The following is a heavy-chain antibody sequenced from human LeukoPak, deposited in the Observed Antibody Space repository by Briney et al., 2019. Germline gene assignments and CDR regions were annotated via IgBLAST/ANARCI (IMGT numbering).Heavy chain of an antibody. CDR1: GFTFSSYA. V-gene: IGHV3-30-3*01. CDR2: ISYDGSNK. D-gene: IGHD3-10*01. CDR3: ARVRVTYYYGSSGDY. J-gene: IGHJ4*02. Sequence: GSLRLSCAASGFTFSSYAMHWVRQAPGKGLEWVAVISYDGSNKYYADSVKGRFTISRDNSKNTLYLQMNSLRAEDTAVYYCARVRVTYYYGSSGDYWGQGTLVTVSS.